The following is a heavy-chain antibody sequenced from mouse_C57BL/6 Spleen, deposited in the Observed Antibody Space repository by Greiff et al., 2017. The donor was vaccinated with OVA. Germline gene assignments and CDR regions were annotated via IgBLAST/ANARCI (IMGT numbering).Heavy chain of an antibody. CDR2: IYPGDGDT. J-gene: IGHJ3*01. V-gene: IGHV1-82*01. CDR3: ARGAAQATGAWCAY. D-gene: IGHD3-2*02. Sequence: VQLQQSGPELVKPGASVKISCKASGYAFSSSWMNWVKQRPGKGLEWIGRIYPGDGDTNYTGKFKGKATLTADTSSSTAYTQLSSLTSEDSAVDFSARGAAQATGAWCAYWGQGTLGTVSA. CDR1: GYAFSSSW.